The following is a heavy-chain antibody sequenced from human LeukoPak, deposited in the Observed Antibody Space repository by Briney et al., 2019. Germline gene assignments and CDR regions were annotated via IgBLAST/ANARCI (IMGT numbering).Heavy chain of an antibody. CDR1: GYTFMHYG. J-gene: IGHJ6*03. Sequence: ASVKVSCKASGYTFMHYGIHWVRQAPGQGLEWLGWISDNNGDTNYAQKLQGRVTMTTDTSTSTAYMELRSLTSDDTAVYYCARRGPTPYYYYMDIWGNGTTVTVSS. V-gene: IGHV1-18*01. D-gene: IGHD2-15*01. CDR3: ARRGPTPYYYYMDI. CDR2: ISDNNGDT.